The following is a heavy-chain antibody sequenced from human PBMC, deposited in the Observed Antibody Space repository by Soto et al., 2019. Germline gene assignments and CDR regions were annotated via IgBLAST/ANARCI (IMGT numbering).Heavy chain of an antibody. CDR3: ARYSYYDSSGYYPYFDY. V-gene: IGHV4-30-2*01. D-gene: IGHD3-22*01. Sequence: SETLSLTCAVSGGSISSGGYSWSWIRQPPGKGLEWIGYIYHSGSTYYNPSLKSRVTISVDRSKNQFSLKLSSVTAADTAVYYCARYSYYDSSGYYPYFDYWGQGTLVTVSS. J-gene: IGHJ4*02. CDR1: GGSISSGGYS. CDR2: IYHSGST.